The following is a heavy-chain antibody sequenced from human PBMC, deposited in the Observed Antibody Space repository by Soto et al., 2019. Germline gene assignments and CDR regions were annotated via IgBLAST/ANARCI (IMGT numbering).Heavy chain of an antibody. Sequence: QVQLVESGGGVVQPGRSLRLSCAASGFTFRSYGMHWVRQAPGKGLEWVAVISYDGSNKFYADSVKGRFTISIDNSKNTLYLQVNSMRAEDTAMYYCAKDYGSGWTMGDFWGQGTLVTVSS. V-gene: IGHV3-30*18. D-gene: IGHD6-19*01. CDR3: AKDYGSGWTMGDF. CDR1: GFTFRSYG. J-gene: IGHJ4*02. CDR2: ISYDGSNK.